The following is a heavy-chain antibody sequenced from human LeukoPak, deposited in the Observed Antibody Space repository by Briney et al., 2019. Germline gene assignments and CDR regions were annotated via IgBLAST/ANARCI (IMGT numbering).Heavy chain of an antibody. J-gene: IGHJ4*02. V-gene: IGHV3-30*04. CDR3: AREPNGDYGSGSYSDY. D-gene: IGHD3-10*01. Sequence: GGSLRLSCAASGFTFSSYAMHWVRQAPGKGLEWVAVISYDGSNKYYADSVKGRFTISRDNSKNSLYLQMNSLRAEDTAVYYCAREPNGDYGSGSYSDYWGQGTLVTVSS. CDR1: GFTFSSYA. CDR2: ISYDGSNK.